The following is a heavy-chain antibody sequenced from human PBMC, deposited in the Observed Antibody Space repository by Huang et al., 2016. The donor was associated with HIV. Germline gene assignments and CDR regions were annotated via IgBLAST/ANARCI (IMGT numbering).Heavy chain of an antibody. Sequence: QIQLMQSGPELKQPGASVKGSCKASAYTFTSYGITWVRQAPGQGPEWMGWISAYSGDTEYAQKFQGRVTLTTDTSTNIAYMELRSLRSDDTAKYYCARDPKYHRIGYYRQRRGIDIWGQGTMVIVSS. CDR1: AYTFTSYG. V-gene: IGHV1-18*01. CDR2: ISAYSGDT. J-gene: IGHJ3*02. CDR3: ARDPKYHRIGYYRQRRGIDI. D-gene: IGHD3-22*01.